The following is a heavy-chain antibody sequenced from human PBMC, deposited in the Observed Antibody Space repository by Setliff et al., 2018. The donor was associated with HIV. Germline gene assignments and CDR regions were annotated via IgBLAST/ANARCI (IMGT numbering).Heavy chain of an antibody. D-gene: IGHD3-22*01. V-gene: IGHV3-49*03. CDR3: TGYYDSSGYYYGVDY. CDR1: GFTFGDYA. Sequence: GGSLRLSCTTSGFTFGDYAMNWFRQAPGKGLEWVGFIRTNSYGGTTEYAASVKGRFTISRDDSKSIVYAQMNSLKTEDTAVYFCTGYYDSSGYYYGVDYWGQGTLVTVSS. CDR2: IRTNSYGGTT. J-gene: IGHJ4*02.